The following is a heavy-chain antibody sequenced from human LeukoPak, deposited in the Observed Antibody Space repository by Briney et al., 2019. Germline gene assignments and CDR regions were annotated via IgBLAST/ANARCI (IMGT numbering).Heavy chain of an antibody. D-gene: IGHD3-10*01. CDR2: ISWNSGSI. CDR1: GFTFDDYA. J-gene: IGHJ5*02. CDR3: AKDRNRGWFGELLLSNWFDP. Sequence: SGGSLRLSCAASGFTFDDYAMHWVRQAPGKGLEWVSGISWNSGSIGYADSVKGRFTISRDNAKNSLYLQMNSLRAEDTALYYCAKDRNRGWFGELLLSNWFDPWGQGTLVTVSS. V-gene: IGHV3-9*01.